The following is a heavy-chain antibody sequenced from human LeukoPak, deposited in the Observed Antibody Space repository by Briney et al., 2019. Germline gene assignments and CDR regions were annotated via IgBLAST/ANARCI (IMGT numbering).Heavy chain of an antibody. CDR1: GFTFSSYA. CDR3: AKGEPIIVATIGDY. D-gene: IGHD5-12*01. J-gene: IGHJ4*02. CDR2: ISGSGGST. V-gene: IGHV3-23*01. Sequence: PGGSLRLSCAASGFTFSSYAMSWVRQAPGKGLEWVSAISGSGGSTYYADSVKGRFTTSRDNSKNTLYLQMNSLRAEDTAVYYCAKGEPIIVATIGDYWGQGTLVTVSS.